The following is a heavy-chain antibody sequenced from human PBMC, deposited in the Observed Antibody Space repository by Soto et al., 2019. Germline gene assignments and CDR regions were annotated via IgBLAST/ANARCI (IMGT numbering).Heavy chain of an antibody. J-gene: IGHJ4*02. CDR2: IYYSGST. CDR3: ARGYCSGGSCKIFDY. CDR1: GGSISSYY. V-gene: IGHV4-59*08. D-gene: IGHD2-15*01. Sequence: PSETLSLTCTVSGGSISSYYWSWIRQPPGKGLEWIGYIYYSGSTNYNPSLKSRVTISVDTSKNQFSLKLSSVTAADTAVYYCARGYCSGGSCKIFDYWCQGTLVTVSS.